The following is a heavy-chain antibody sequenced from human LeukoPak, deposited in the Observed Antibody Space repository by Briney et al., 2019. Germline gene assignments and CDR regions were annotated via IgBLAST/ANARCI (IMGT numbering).Heavy chain of an antibody. CDR1: GGSISSYY. V-gene: IGHV4-59*01. CDR2: IYYSGST. CDR3: SRDGLQAFDI. J-gene: IGHJ3*02. Sequence: SETLSLTCTVSGGSISSYYWRWIRQPPGKGLEWIGYIYYSGSTNYNPSLKSRVTISVNTSKNQSSLKRSSVTAADTAVYYYSRDGLQAFDIWAQGTMVTLSS. D-gene: IGHD4-11*01.